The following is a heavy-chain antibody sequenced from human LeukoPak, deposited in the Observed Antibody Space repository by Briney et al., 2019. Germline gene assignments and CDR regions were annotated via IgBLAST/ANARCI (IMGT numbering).Heavy chain of an antibody. J-gene: IGHJ3*02. CDR1: GFTFSSYA. CDR3: AKDPLDSIAVAGTAAFDI. CDR2: ISGSGGST. V-gene: IGHV3-23*01. Sequence: PGGSLRLSCAASGFTFSSYAMSWVRQAPGKGLEWVSAISGSGGSTYYADSVKGRFTISRDNSRNTLYPQMNSLRAEDTAVYYCAKDPLDSIAVAGTAAFDIWGQGTMVTVSS. D-gene: IGHD6-19*01.